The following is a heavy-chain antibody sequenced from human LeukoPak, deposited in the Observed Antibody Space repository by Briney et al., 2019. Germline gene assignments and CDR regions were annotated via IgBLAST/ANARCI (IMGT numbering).Heavy chain of an antibody. Sequence: SGPTLGNPPQTLTLTCTFSGFSLSTSGVGVGWGRQPPGKALEWRALIYWNDDKRYSPSLKSRLTITQDTSKNQVVLTMTNMDPVHTATYYCAHRGGPDVEWFGELLNEPYFDYWGQGTLVTVSS. D-gene: IGHD3-10*01. CDR2: IYWNDDK. J-gene: IGHJ4*02. V-gene: IGHV2-5*01. CDR3: AHRGGPDVEWFGELLNEPYFDY. CDR1: GFSLSTSGVG.